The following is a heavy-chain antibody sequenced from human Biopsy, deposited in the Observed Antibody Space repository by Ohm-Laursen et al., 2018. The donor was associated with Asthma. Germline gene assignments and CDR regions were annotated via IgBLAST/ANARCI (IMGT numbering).Heavy chain of an antibody. CDR2: INPSGGST. J-gene: IGHJ3*02. Sequence: ASVKVSCKASGYTFTSYYMHWVRQAPGQGLEWMGIINPSGGSTSYAQKFQGRVTMTRDTSTNTVYMELSSLRSEDTAVYYCARVSITPGAFDIWGQGTVVTVSS. V-gene: IGHV1-46*01. CDR3: ARVSITPGAFDI. CDR1: GYTFTSYY. D-gene: IGHD3-10*01.